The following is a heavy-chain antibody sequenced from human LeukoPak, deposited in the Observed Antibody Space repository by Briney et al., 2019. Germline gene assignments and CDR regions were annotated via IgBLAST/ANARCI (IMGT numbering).Heavy chain of an antibody. CDR1: GGSISSYY. J-gene: IGHJ4*02. CDR3: ARHGDYYGSGVDY. CDR2: IYYSGST. V-gene: IGHV4-59*08. Sequence: SETLSLTCTVSGGSISSYYWSWIRQPPGKGLEWIGYIYYSGSTDYNPSLKSRVTISVDTSKNLFSLKLSSVTAADTAVYYCARHGDYYGSGVDYRGQGTLVTVSS. D-gene: IGHD3-10*01.